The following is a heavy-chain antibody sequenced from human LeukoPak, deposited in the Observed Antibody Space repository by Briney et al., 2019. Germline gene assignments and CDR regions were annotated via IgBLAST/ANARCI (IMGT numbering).Heavy chain of an antibody. Sequence: SQTLSLTCAISGDSVSSNSAAWNWIGQSPPRGLEWLGRTYYRPKWHNDYAVSVRSRITINPDTSKNQFSLQLNSVIPEDTAIYYCARIVGGSPDYWGQGTLVTVSS. CDR2: TYYRPKWHN. J-gene: IGHJ4*02. V-gene: IGHV6-1*01. CDR3: ARIVGGSPDY. CDR1: GDSVSSNSAA. D-gene: IGHD2-15*01.